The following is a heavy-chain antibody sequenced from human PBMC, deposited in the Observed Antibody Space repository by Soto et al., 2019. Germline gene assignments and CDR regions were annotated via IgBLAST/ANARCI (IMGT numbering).Heavy chain of an antibody. V-gene: IGHV3-48*02. Sequence: GGSLRLSCAASGFTFSSYSMNWVRQAPGKGLEWVSYISSSSSTIYYADSVKGRFTISRDNAKNSLYLQMNSLRDEDTAVYYCARMGSSGYFGHQDLREIDYWGQGTLVTVSS. CDR2: ISSSSSTI. J-gene: IGHJ4*02. D-gene: IGHD3-22*01. CDR3: ARMGSSGYFGHQDLREIDY. CDR1: GFTFSSYS.